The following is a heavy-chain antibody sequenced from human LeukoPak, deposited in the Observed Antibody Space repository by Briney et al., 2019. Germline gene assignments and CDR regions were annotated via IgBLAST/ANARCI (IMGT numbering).Heavy chain of an antibody. CDR1: GFRFSNYW. D-gene: IGHD2/OR15-2a*01. Sequence: GGSLRLSCAASGFRFSNYWMSWVRQAPGKGLEWVSGITANTRGSITYYADSVKGRFTISRDSSKDTLYLQMNSLRAEDTAVYFCARGGYFSFDYWGQGTLVTVSS. CDR2: ITANTRGSIT. J-gene: IGHJ4*02. V-gene: IGHV3-23*01. CDR3: ARGGYFSFDY.